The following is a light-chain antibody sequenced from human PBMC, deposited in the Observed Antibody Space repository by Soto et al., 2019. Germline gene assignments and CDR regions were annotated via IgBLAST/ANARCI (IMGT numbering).Light chain of an antibody. Sequence: EVVVTQSPGTLSLSPGERVTLSCRASQSVSSYLAWYQQKPGQPPRLLIYGASTRATGIPARFSGSGSGTEFTLTIGSLQSEDFAVYYCQQYNNWPRTFGQGTKVDIK. V-gene: IGKV3-15*01. J-gene: IGKJ1*01. CDR1: QSVSSY. CDR2: GAS. CDR3: QQYNNWPRT.